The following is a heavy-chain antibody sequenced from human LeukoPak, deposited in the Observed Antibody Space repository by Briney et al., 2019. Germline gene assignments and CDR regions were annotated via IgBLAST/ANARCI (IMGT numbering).Heavy chain of an antibody. V-gene: IGHV1-18*01. CDR2: ISAYNGNI. J-gene: IGHJ4*02. Sequence: ASVKVSCKASGYTFTSYGFNWVRQAPRQGLEWMGWISAYNGNINYAQKFQGRVTMTTDTSTSTVYMELRSLRSDDTAVYYCAREEYNSGWYPFDYWGQGTLVTVSS. D-gene: IGHD6-19*01. CDR1: GYTFTSYG. CDR3: AREEYNSGWYPFDY.